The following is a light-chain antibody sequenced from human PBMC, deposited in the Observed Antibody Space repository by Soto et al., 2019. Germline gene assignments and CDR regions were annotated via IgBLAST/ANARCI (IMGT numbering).Light chain of an antibody. V-gene: IGLV2-8*01. CDR1: SSNIGGNS. Sequence: QAVMTQPPSVSAAPGQKVTISCSGSSSNIGGNSVSWYQQHPGKAPKLMIYEVSKRPSGVPDRFSGAKSGNTASLTVSGLQAEDEADYYCSSYAGSTSYVFGTGTKLTVL. J-gene: IGLJ1*01. CDR3: SSYAGSTSYV. CDR2: EVS.